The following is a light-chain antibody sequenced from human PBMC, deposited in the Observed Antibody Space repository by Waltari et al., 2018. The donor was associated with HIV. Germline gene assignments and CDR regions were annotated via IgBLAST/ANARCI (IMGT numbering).Light chain of an antibody. Sequence: DIQLTQSPSSLSASVGDRVTITCQARQDISTYLNWYQQKPGIAPKILPSDASNLETGVPSRFSGSGSGTDFSFTISSLQPEDIATYYCQQYDNLPITFGQGTRLEIK. CDR2: DAS. J-gene: IGKJ5*01. CDR3: QQYDNLPIT. V-gene: IGKV1-33*01. CDR1: QDISTY.